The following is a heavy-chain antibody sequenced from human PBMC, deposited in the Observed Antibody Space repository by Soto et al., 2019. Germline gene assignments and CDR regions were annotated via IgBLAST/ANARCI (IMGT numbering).Heavy chain of an antibody. CDR2: ISAYDDNT. CDR1: GYRFTSYG. CDR3: ARGGYYDSSGYRNYHYYGMNV. D-gene: IGHD3-22*01. V-gene: IGHV1-18*01. J-gene: IGHJ6*02. Sequence: QAQLVQSGPEVKKPGASVKVSCKASGYRFTSYGISWVRQAPGQGLEWLGWISAYDDNTKYAHTLQGRVSMSTDTSTNTAYMEMRSLRSDDTAMYYCARGGYYDSSGYRNYHYYGMNVWGQGTTVTVSS.